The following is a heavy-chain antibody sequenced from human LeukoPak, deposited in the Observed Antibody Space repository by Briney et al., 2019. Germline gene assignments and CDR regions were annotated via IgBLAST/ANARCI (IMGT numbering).Heavy chain of an antibody. Sequence: PGGSLRLSCAASGFTFRTYAMHWVRQAPGKGLEWVAFIWPDGSKKFYADSVKGRFTISRDNSNHTLYLQMNSVRPEDTALYFCAKISSSAEPNFDYWGQGILLTVSS. CDR3: AKISSSAEPNFDY. V-gene: IGHV3-30*02. CDR2: IWPDGSKK. CDR1: GFTFRTYA. D-gene: IGHD1-14*01. J-gene: IGHJ4*02.